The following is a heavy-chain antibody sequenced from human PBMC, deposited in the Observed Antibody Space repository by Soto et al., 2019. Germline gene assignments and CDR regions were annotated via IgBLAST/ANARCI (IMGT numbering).Heavy chain of an antibody. J-gene: IGHJ4*02. CDR2: IKQDGSEK. D-gene: IGHD2-2*03. V-gene: IGHV3-7*03. CDR3: ARGGDTGYRSFNY. CDR1: GFTFSSYW. Sequence: GGSLRLSCAASGFTFSSYWMSWVRQAPGKGLEWVANIKQDGSEKYYVDSVKGRFTISRDNAKNSLYLHMNSLRAEDAAVYYYARGGDTGYRSFNYWGQGTLVTVSS.